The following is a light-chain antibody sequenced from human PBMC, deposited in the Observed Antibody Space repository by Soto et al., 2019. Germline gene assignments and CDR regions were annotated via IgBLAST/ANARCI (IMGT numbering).Light chain of an antibody. CDR3: GTWDSSLSAVL. Sequence: QSVLTQPPSVSAAPGQKVTISCSGTSSNIGNNDVSWYQHLSVTAPQLLIFDNNQRPSGIPDRFSGSKSGTSATLGITGLQTGDEADYYCGTWDSSLSAVLFGGGTKLTVL. V-gene: IGLV1-51*01. CDR2: DNN. CDR1: SSNIGNND. J-gene: IGLJ2*01.